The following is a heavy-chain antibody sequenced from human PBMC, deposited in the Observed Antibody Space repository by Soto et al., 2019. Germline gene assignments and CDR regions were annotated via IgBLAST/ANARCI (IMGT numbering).Heavy chain of an antibody. J-gene: IGHJ4*02. Sequence: SVTLSLTYGVDGGSFIGYDWSWIRKPPGKGLEWIGEINHSGSTNYNPSLKSRVTISVDTSKNQFSLKLSSVTAADTAVYYCARDVYSSSWYLDYWGQGTLVTVSS. CDR2: INHSGST. D-gene: IGHD6-13*01. CDR3: ARDVYSSSWYLDY. CDR1: GGSFIGYD. V-gene: IGHV4-34*01.